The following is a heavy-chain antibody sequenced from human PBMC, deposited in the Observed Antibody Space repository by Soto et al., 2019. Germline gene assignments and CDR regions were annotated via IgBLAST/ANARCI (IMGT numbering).Heavy chain of an antibody. D-gene: IGHD5-18*01. V-gene: IGHV4-30-2*01. Sequence: SETLSLTCTVSGGSISSGGYSWSWIRQPPGKGLEWIGYIYHSGSTYYNPSLKSRVTISVDRSKNQFSLKLSSVTAADTAVYYCAIGVTPYYFDYWGQGTLVTVSS. CDR2: IYHSGST. CDR1: GGSISSGGYS. J-gene: IGHJ4*02. CDR3: AIGVTPYYFDY.